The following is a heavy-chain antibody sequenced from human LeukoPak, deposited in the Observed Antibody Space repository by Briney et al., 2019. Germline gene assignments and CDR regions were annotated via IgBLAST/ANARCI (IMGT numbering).Heavy chain of an antibody. CDR1: GVTFSSYA. D-gene: IGHD3-22*01. V-gene: IGHV3-23*01. CDR2: ISGSGGST. Sequence: GGSLRLSCAASGVTFSSYAMSLVRQAPGKGLEWVSAISGSGGSTYYADSVKGRFTISRDNSKNTLYLQMNSLRAEDTAVYYCAKLHYYDSSGYYSPFDYWGQGTLVTVSS. J-gene: IGHJ4*02. CDR3: AKLHYYDSSGYYSPFDY.